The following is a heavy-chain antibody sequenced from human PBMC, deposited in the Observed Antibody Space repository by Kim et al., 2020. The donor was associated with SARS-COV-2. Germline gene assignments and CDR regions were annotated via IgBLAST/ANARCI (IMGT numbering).Heavy chain of an antibody. CDR2: FDPEDGET. Sequence: ASVKVSCKVSGYTLTELSMHWVRQAPGKGLEWMGGFDPEDGETIYAQKFQGRVTMTEDTSTDTAYMELSSLRSEDTAVYYCATDTSLTYCGGDCYSKVLNAGAFDIWGQGTMVTVSS. CDR3: ATDTSLTYCGGDCYSKVLNAGAFDI. D-gene: IGHD2-21*02. J-gene: IGHJ3*02. CDR1: GYTLTELS. V-gene: IGHV1-24*01.